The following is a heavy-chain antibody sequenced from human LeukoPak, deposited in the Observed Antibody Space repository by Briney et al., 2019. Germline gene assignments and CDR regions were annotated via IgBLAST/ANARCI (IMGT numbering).Heavy chain of an antibody. CDR3: AAAHYYDSSGYYLDEYYFDY. J-gene: IGHJ4*02. Sequence: PSETLSLTCTVSGGFISSYYWSWIRQPPGKGLEYIGYISYSGSTNYNPSLKSRVTISADTSKNQFSLKLSSVTAADTAVYYCAAAHYYDSSGYYLDEYYFDYWGQGTLVTVSS. CDR1: GGFISSYY. V-gene: IGHV4-59*01. CDR2: ISYSGST. D-gene: IGHD3-22*01.